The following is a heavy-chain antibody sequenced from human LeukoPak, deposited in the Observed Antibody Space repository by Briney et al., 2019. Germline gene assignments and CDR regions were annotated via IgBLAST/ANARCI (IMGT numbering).Heavy chain of an antibody. D-gene: IGHD3-10*01. J-gene: IGHJ4*02. CDR3: AKEGGSGICFDY. V-gene: IGHV3-30*18. CDR1: GFTFTTYG. Sequence: GGSLRLSCAASGFTFTTYGMHWVRQAPGKGLEWVAVISYDGSNKYYADSVKGRFTISRDNSKDTLYLQMNSLRTEDTAVYFCAKEGGSGICFDYWGQGTLVTVSS. CDR2: ISYDGSNK.